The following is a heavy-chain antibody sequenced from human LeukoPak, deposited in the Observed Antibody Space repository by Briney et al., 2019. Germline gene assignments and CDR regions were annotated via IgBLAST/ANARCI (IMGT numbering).Heavy chain of an antibody. CDR2: IIGSGGST. Sequence: GGSLRLSCVASGFTFSTYAMSWVRQAPGKGLEWVSAIIGSGGSTYYADSVKGRFTISRENAESSLYLQMNSLRAEDTAVYYCARGGIQVSGIDEFDYWGQGTLVTVSS. J-gene: IGHJ4*02. CDR1: GFTFSTYA. CDR3: ARGGIQVSGIDEFDY. D-gene: IGHD6-19*01. V-gene: IGHV3-23*01.